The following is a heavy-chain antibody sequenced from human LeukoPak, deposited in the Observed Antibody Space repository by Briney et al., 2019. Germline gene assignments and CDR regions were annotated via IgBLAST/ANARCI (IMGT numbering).Heavy chain of an antibody. Sequence: AGGSLRLSCAASGFTFSSYGMHWVRQAPGKGLEWVANIKQEGSEKYYVDSVKGRFTISRDNAKNSLYLQMNSLRAEDTAVYYCARDRLDFWGQGTLVTVSS. CDR3: ARDRLDF. V-gene: IGHV3-7*01. J-gene: IGHJ4*02. CDR1: GFTFSSYG. CDR2: IKQEGSEK.